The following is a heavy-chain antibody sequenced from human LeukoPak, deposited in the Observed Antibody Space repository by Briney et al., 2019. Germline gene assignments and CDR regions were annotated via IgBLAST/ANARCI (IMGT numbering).Heavy chain of an antibody. Sequence: GASVKVSCKASGYTFTGYYMHWVRQAPGQGLEWMGWINPNSGGTNYAQKFQGRVTMTRDTSISTAYMELSRLRSDDTAVYYCAREQSAVGATYPDYWGQGTLVTVSS. CDR2: INPNSGGT. CDR3: AREQSAVGATYPDY. D-gene: IGHD1-26*01. V-gene: IGHV1-2*02. CDR1: GYTFTGYY. J-gene: IGHJ4*02.